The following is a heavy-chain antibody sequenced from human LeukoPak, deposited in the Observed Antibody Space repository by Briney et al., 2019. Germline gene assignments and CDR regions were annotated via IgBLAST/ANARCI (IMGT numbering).Heavy chain of an antibody. CDR2: ISSSGSTI. CDR1: GFTFSDYY. V-gene: IGHV3-11*01. D-gene: IGHD5-18*01. CDR3: ASSTRGYSYDNYYYGMDV. Sequence: GSLRLSCAASGFTFSDYYMSWLRQAPGKGLEWVSYISSSGSTIYYADSVKGRFTISRDNAKNSLYLQMSSLRAEDTAVYYCASSTRGYSYDNYYYGMDVWGQGTTVTVSS. J-gene: IGHJ6*02.